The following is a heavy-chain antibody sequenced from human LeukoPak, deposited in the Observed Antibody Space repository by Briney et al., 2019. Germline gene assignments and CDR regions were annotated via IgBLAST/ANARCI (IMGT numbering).Heavy chain of an antibody. V-gene: IGHV3-21*01. J-gene: IGHJ4*02. CDR3: ARVGYDSSGYYPSPFDY. CDR2: ISSSSSYI. D-gene: IGHD3-22*01. Sequence: GGSLRLSCAASGFTFSSYSMNWVRQAPGKGLEWVSSISSSSSYIYYANSVKGRFTISRDNAKNSLYLQMNSLRAEDTAVYYCARVGYDSSGYYPSPFDYWGQGTLVTVSS. CDR1: GFTFSSYS.